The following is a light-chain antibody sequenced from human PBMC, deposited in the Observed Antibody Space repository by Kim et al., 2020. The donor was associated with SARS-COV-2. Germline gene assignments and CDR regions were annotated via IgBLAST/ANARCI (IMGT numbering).Light chain of an antibody. Sequence: VAPGQTASITCSGDKVGDKYACWYQQKPGQSPVLVIYQDNKRPSGIPERFSGSNSGNTATLTISGTQAMDEADYYCQAWDSSTKVFGTGTKVTVL. V-gene: IGLV3-1*01. CDR2: QDN. CDR3: QAWDSSTKV. J-gene: IGLJ1*01. CDR1: KVGDKY.